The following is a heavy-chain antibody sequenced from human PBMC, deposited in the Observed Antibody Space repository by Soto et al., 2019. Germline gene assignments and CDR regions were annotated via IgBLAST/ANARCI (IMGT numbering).Heavy chain of an antibody. J-gene: IGHJ4*02. Sequence: SEALSLTCTVSGGSISSGIYYWSWIRQNPGKGLEWIGHIYYSGSTYYNPSLKSRVSISVDTSKNQFSLKLTSVTAADTAVYYCARVARGRVVGATPPCFDYWGQGTLVTVSS. D-gene: IGHD1-26*01. CDR1: GGSISSGIYY. CDR3: ARVARGRVVGATPPCFDY. CDR2: IYYSGST. V-gene: IGHV4-31*03.